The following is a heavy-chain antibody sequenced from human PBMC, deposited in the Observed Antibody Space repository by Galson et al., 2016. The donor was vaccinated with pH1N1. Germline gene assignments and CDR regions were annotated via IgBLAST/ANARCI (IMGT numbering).Heavy chain of an antibody. J-gene: IGHJ5*02. V-gene: IGHV3-11*04. CDR3: ARDVGAFQMRFDP. Sequence: SLRLSCAASGFTFGDYYMGWIRQAPGKGLECLSYISPSGATQHYTDSVKGRFTISRDNAKNSLFLQMNSLRAEDTATYFCARDVGAFQMRFDPWGQGSLVTVSS. CDR1: GFTFGDYY. CDR2: ISPSGATQ. D-gene: IGHD4-17*01.